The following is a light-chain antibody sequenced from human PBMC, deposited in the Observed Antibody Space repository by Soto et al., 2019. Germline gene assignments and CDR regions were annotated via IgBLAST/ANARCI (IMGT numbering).Light chain of an antibody. CDR1: QSFSSN. V-gene: IGKV3-15*01. CDR2: GAS. Sequence: EIVMRQSRATLSVSPGERATLSCRASQSFSSNLAWYQQKPGQAPRLLIYGASTRATGIPARFSGSGSGTEFTLTISSLQSEDFAVYYCQQYNNWPRTFGQGTKVDIK. CDR3: QQYNNWPRT. J-gene: IGKJ1*01.